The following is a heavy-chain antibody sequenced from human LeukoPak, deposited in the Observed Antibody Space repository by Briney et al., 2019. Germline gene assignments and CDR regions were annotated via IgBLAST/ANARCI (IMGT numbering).Heavy chain of an antibody. CDR3: ARSRSSSPYDKNLNY. D-gene: IGHD3-10*01. J-gene: IGHJ4*02. CDR1: GFMFTSYT. CDR2: ISGNNNYI. Sequence: GGSLRLSCTASGFMFTSYTMSWVREAPGKGLGWLSSISGNNNYIYHAPSLKGRFTISRDDAQNSVYLQMNSLKDEDTAVYYCARSRSSSPYDKNLNYWGQGTLVIVSS. V-gene: IGHV3-21*01.